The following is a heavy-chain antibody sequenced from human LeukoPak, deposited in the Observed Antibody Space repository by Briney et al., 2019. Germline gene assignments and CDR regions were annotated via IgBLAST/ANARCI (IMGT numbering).Heavy chain of an antibody. J-gene: IGHJ6*03. Sequence: ASVKVSCKASGYTFTSYYMHWVRQAPGQGLEGLGIINPSGGSTIYAQNFQGRVTMTRDTSTSTVYMELSSLRSEDTAVYYCARDPRSDGSDYYYMDVWGKGTTVTVSS. CDR1: GYTFTSYY. D-gene: IGHD3-10*01. CDR3: ARDPRSDGSDYYYMDV. CDR2: INPSGGST. V-gene: IGHV1-46*01.